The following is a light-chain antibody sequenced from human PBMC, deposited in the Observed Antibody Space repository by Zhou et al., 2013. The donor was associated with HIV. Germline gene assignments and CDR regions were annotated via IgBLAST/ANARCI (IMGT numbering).Light chain of an antibody. Sequence: DVQMTQSPSSLSASVGDRVSVTCQASRDISVYLNWYHQKPGKAPKLMIFDTSKLETGVPSRFSGSGSGTDFTFSISSLQPEDFATYYCQQYDSLPPAFGGGTKVDIK. J-gene: IGKJ4*02. CDR1: RDISVY. V-gene: IGKV1-33*01. CDR3: QQYDSLPPA. CDR2: DTS.